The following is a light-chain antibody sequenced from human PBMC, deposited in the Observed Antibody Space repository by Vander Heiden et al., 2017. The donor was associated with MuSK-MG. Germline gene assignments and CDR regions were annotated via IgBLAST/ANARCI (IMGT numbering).Light chain of an antibody. CDR1: QSVSSI. CDR2: AAS. CDR3: QQRDNVPWT. J-gene: IGKJ1*01. Sequence: IQMTQSPSSLSASVGDRVTITCRASQSVSSILNWYQQKPGKAPNLLIYAASTLQSGVPSRFSGSGSGTDFHLTINRLQPEEFAIYYCQQRDNVPWTFGQGTKVVIK. V-gene: IGKV1-39*01.